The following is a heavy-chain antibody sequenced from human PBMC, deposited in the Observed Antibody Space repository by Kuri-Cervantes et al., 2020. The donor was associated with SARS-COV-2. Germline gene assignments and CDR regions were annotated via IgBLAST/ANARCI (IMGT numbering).Heavy chain of an antibody. Sequence: GESLKISCAASGFTFSSYSMNWVRQAPGKGLEWVSSISSGSSYIYYADSVKGRFTISRDNAKNSLYLQMNSLRAEDTAVYYCARGDQELGMVWYFDLWGRGTLVTVSS. V-gene: IGHV3-21*01. J-gene: IGHJ2*01. D-gene: IGHD7-27*01. CDR1: GFTFSSYS. CDR3: ARGDQELGMVWYFDL. CDR2: ISSGSSYI.